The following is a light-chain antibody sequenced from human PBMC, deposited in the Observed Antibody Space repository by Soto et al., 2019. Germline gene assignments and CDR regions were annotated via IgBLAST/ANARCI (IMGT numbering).Light chain of an antibody. CDR2: DAS. Sequence: DIQMTQSPSSLPASVGDRVNITCQASQDITNYLNWYQQKPGRAPRLLLYDASSLETGVPSRFNGSGYATDFTLTISSLQPEDVATYYCKHYDQLPITFDQGTRLEIK. J-gene: IGKJ5*01. CDR1: QDITNY. V-gene: IGKV1-33*01. CDR3: KHYDQLPIT.